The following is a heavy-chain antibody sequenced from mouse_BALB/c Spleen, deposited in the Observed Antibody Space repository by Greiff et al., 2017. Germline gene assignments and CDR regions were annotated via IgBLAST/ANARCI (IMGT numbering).Heavy chain of an antibody. J-gene: IGHJ3*01. Sequence: VQLQQSGPGLVQPSQSLSITCTVSGFSLTSYGVHWVRQSPGKGLEWLGVIWSGGSTDYNAAFISRLSISKDNSKSQVFFKMNSLQADDTAIYYCVRNNYRYEVWFAYWGQGTLVTVSA. CDR2: IWSGGST. D-gene: IGHD2-14*01. CDR3: VRNNYRYEVWFAY. CDR1: GFSLTSYG. V-gene: IGHV2-2-2*01.